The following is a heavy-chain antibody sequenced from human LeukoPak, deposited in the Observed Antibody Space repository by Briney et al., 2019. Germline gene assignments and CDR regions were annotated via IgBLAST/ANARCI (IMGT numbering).Heavy chain of an antibody. V-gene: IGHV1-46*01. Sequence: ASVKVSCKASGYIFTGYYMHWVRQAPGQGLEWMGIINPSGGSTSYAQKFQGRVTMTRDMSTSTVYMELSSLRSEDTAVYYCARAYYDYVWGSYPLDYWGQGTLVTVSS. D-gene: IGHD3-16*02. J-gene: IGHJ4*02. CDR3: ARAYYDYVWGSYPLDY. CDR2: INPSGGST. CDR1: GYIFTGYY.